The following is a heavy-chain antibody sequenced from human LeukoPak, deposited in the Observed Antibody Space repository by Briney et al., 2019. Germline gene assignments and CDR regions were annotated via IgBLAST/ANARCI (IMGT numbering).Heavy chain of an antibody. Sequence: GGSLRLSCAASGFTFSNYAMNWVRQAPGKGLEWVSSISSSSSYIYYADSVKGRFTISRDNAKNSLYLQMNSLRAEDTAVYYCARTGPTGDWGVLDYYYYMDVWGKGTTVTVSS. CDR2: ISSSSSYI. CDR1: GFTFSNYA. D-gene: IGHD7-27*01. V-gene: IGHV3-21*01. J-gene: IGHJ6*03. CDR3: ARTGPTGDWGVLDYYYYMDV.